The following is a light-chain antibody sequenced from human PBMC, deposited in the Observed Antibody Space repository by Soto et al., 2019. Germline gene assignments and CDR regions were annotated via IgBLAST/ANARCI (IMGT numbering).Light chain of an antibody. Sequence: EIVLTQSPDTLSLSPGERATLSCRASQSVSTNSLAWYQQKRGQAPRPLIYGASSRATGTPYRFSGSGSGTDFTLIISRLEPEDFAVYYCQQYGSSVLTFGGGTKVEIK. CDR1: QSVSTNS. V-gene: IGKV3-20*01. J-gene: IGKJ4*01. CDR2: GAS. CDR3: QQYGSSVLT.